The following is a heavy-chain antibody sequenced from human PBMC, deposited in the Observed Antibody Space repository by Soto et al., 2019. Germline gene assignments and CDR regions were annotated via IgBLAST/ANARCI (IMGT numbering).Heavy chain of an antibody. CDR1: GFTFSSYA. CDR2: ISGSGGST. Sequence: GGSLRLSCAASGFTFSSYAMSWVRQAPGKGLEWVSAISGSGGSTYYADSVKGRFTISRDNSKNTLYLQMNSLRAEDTAVYYCAKSPSGSGWFLSDYWGQGTLVTVSS. CDR3: AKSPSGSGWFLSDY. D-gene: IGHD6-19*01. J-gene: IGHJ4*02. V-gene: IGHV3-23*01.